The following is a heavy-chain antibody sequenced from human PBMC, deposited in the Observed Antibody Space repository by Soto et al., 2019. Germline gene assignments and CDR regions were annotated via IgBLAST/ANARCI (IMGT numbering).Heavy chain of an antibody. V-gene: IGHV2-5*02. CDR3: AHRVLRAVFGLVTTTAIYFDF. CDR1: GFSLTTSGVG. D-gene: IGHD3-3*01. J-gene: IGHJ4*02. Sequence: QITLNESGPTVVKPTETLTLTGTFSGFSLTTSGVGVGWVRQSPGKAPEWLAFLYWDDDKRYSTSLKSRLTITKDTSKNQVVLTMANVDPADTATYYCAHRVLRAVFGLVTTTAIYFDFWGQGTPVVVSS. CDR2: LYWDDDK.